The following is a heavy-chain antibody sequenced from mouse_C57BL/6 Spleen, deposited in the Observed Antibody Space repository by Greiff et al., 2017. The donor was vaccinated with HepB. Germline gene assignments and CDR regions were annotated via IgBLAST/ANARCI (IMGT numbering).Heavy chain of an antibody. J-gene: IGHJ2*01. CDR3: TRLYGSLY. Sequence: VQGVESGAELVRPGASVTLSCKASGYTFTDYEMHWVKQTPVHGLEWIGAIDPETGGTAYNQKFKGKAILTADKSSSTAYMELRSLTSEDSAVYYCTRLYGSLYWGQGTTLTVSS. CDR1: GYTFTDYE. D-gene: IGHD1-1*01. CDR2: IDPETGGT. V-gene: IGHV1-15*01.